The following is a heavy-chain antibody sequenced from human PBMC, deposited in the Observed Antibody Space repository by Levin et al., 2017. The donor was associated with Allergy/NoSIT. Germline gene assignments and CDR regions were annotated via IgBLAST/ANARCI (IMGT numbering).Heavy chain of an antibody. CDR3: ARGLWFGELLARERWFDP. V-gene: IGHV4-4*02. CDR1: GGSISSSNW. CDR2: IYHSGST. D-gene: IGHD3-10*01. Sequence: PSETLSLTCAVSGGSISSSNWWSWVRQPPGKGLEWIGEIYHSGSTNYNPSLKSRVTISVDKSKNQFSLKLSSVTAADTAVYYCARGLWFGELLARERWFDPWGQGTLVTVSS. J-gene: IGHJ5*02.